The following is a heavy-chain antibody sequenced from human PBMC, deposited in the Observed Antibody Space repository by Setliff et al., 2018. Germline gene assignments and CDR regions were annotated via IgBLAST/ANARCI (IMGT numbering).Heavy chain of an antibody. CDR2: ISGSGGST. V-gene: IGHV3-23*01. CDR1: GFTFSNYA. D-gene: IGHD4-4*01. J-gene: IGHJ6*03. CDR3: ANEHGTTVTVENYHYYMDV. Sequence: ETLSLSCAASGFTFSNYAMSWVRQAPGKGLEWVSAISGSGGSTYYADSVKGRFTISRDNSKNTLYLQMNSLRAEDTAVYYCANEHGTTVTVENYHYYMDVWGKGTTVTVSS.